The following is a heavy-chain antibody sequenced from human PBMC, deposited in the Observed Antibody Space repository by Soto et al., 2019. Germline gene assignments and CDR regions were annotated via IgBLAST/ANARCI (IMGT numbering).Heavy chain of an antibody. CDR2: IYYSGST. Sequence: QLQLQESGPGLVKPSETLSLTCTVSGGSISSSSYYWGWIRQPPGKGLEWIGSIYYSGSTYYNPSLTRRVTISVDTSKNQFSLKLSSVTAADTAVYYCASRAVAGSLSYFDYWGQGTLVTVSS. D-gene: IGHD6-19*01. CDR1: GGSISSSSYY. CDR3: ASRAVAGSLSYFDY. J-gene: IGHJ4*02. V-gene: IGHV4-39*01.